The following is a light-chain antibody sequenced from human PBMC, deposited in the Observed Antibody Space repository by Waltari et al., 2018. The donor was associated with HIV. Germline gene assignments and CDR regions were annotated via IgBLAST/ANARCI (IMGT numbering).Light chain of an antibody. Sequence: QSALTQPASVSGSPGQSVTISCPGTNSNVGSYTLFPWYHQHPAIAPKVNIYEVTQRPSGVSSRFSGSKSGNTASLTISGLQAEDEANYYCCSYTGTNPFLLFGGGTKLTVL. V-gene: IGLV2-23*02. CDR2: EVT. CDR3: CSYTGTNPFLL. CDR1: NSNVGSYTL. J-gene: IGLJ2*01.